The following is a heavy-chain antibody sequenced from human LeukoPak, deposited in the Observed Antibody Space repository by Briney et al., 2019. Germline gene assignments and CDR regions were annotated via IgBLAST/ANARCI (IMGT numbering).Heavy chain of an antibody. CDR2: TYYGGST. CDR3: ARNQDAFDI. V-gene: IGHV4-59*01. CDR1: GGSISSYY. J-gene: IGHJ3*02. Sequence: SETLSLTCTVSGGSISSYYWSWIWQPPGKGLEWIGYTYYGGSTNYNPSLKSRVTISVDTSKNQFSLKLSSVTAADTAVYYCARNQDAFDIWGQGTMVTVSS.